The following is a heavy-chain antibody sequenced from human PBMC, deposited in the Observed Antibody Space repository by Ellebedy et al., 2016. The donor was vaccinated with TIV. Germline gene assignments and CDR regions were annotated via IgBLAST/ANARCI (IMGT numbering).Heavy chain of an antibody. CDR1: GGSFSGYY. J-gene: IGHJ4*02. V-gene: IGHV4-34*01. D-gene: IGHD3-22*01. CDR2: INHSGST. CDR3: ARLGYYDSSGDFDY. Sequence: MPSETLSLTCAVYGGSFSGYYWSWIRQPPGKGLEWIGEINHSGSTNYNPSLKSRVTISVDTSKNQFSLKLSSVTAADTAVYYCARLGYYDSSGDFDYWGQGTLVTVSS.